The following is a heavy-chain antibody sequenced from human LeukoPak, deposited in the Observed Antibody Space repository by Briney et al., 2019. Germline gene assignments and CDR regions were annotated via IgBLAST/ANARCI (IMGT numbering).Heavy chain of an antibody. CDR1: GYTFSGDG. Sequence: ASVKVSCKASGYTFSGDGFSWVRQAPGQGLGWMGWISAYNGNTKFAQKYQGRVTMTTDTSTSTAYMELRSLRSDDTAVYYCARGAGGYGDYSLWLGYWGQGTLVTVSS. J-gene: IGHJ4*02. CDR2: ISAYNGNT. V-gene: IGHV1-18*01. D-gene: IGHD4-17*01. CDR3: ARGAGGYGDYSLWLGY.